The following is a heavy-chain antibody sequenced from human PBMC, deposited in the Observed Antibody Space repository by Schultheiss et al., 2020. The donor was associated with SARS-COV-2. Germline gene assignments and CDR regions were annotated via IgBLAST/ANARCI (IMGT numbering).Heavy chain of an antibody. CDR1: GFTFSDYY. V-gene: IGHV3-11*04. J-gene: IGHJ6*02. CDR3: ARVPSIFDYGMDV. D-gene: IGHD3-3*01. Sequence: GGSLRLSCAASGFTFSDYYMSWIRQAPGKGLEWVSYISSSSSTIYYADSVKGRFTISRDNAKNSLYLQMNSLRAEDTAVYYCARVPSIFDYGMDVWGQGTTVTVSS. CDR2: ISSSSSTI.